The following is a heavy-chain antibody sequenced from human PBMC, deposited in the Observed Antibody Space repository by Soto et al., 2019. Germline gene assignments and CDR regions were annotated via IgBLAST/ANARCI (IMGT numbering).Heavy chain of an antibody. J-gene: IGHJ4*02. D-gene: IGHD6-13*01. CDR1: GGTFSSYT. V-gene: IGHV1-69*13. CDR2: NIPLFGTT. CDR3: ARDSIAAAGTDY. Sequence: SVKVSCKASGGTFSSYTSSLVRQAPGQGLEWMGENIPLFGTTNYVEKFQGRLTITADASTSTAYMELSSMRSEDTAMYYCARDSIAAAGTDYWGQGTLVTVSS.